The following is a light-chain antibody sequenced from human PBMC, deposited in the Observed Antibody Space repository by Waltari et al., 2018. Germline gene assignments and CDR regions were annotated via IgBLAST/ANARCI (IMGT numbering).Light chain of an antibody. V-gene: IGKV2-28*01. J-gene: IGKJ1*01. CDR2: LIS. Sequence: DIVMTQPPLSLSASSGEPASISCRSSQSLLHSSGNTFLDWYLQKPGQSPQLLIYLISNRASGVPDRFSGSGSGTDFTLKISRVEAEDVGVYFCMQARQTPWTFGQGTKVEIK. CDR1: QSLLHSSGNTF. CDR3: MQARQTPWT.